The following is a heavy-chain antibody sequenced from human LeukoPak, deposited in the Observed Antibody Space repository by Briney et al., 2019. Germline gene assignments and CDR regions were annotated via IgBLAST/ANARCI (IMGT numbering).Heavy chain of an antibody. J-gene: IGHJ4*02. CDR2: MNPNSGNT. CDR1: GYNFSSHD. V-gene: IGHV1-8*01. Sequence: GASVKISCKASGYNFSSHDINWVRQASGQGLEWVGWMNPNSGNTGFAQKFQGRVSITRNTSIRTVYMELSSLRSEDTAIYYCTREGTLGVDGSDHWGQGTLVTVSS. D-gene: IGHD3-10*01. CDR3: TREGTLGVDGSDH.